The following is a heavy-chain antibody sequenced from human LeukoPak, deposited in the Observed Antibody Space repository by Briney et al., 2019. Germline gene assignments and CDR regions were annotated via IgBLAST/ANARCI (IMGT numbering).Heavy chain of an antibody. Sequence: GASVKVSCKASGYTFTGYYMHWVRQAPGQGLEWMGWINPDSGGTNYAQKFQGWVTMTRDTSISTAYMELSRLRSDDTAVYYCARVGDSSGYYTLDYWGQGTLVTVSS. V-gene: IGHV1-2*04. CDR1: GYTFTGYY. J-gene: IGHJ4*02. CDR2: INPDSGGT. D-gene: IGHD3-22*01. CDR3: ARVGDSSGYYTLDY.